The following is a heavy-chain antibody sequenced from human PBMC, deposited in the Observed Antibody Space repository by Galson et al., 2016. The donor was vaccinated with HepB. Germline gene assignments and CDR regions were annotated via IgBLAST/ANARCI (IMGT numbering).Heavy chain of an antibody. CDR3: ARVRCGSIRCQNWFDP. D-gene: IGHD2-21*01. V-gene: IGHV6-1*01. J-gene: IGHJ5*02. Sequence: AISGDSVSSNSAAWSWIRQSPSRGLEWLGRTYYRSKWYNDYAVSVKSRITINPDTSKNQFSLHLNSVTPEDTAVYYCARVRCGSIRCQNWFDPWGQGTLVTVSS. CDR2: TYYRSKWYN. CDR1: GDSVSSNSAA.